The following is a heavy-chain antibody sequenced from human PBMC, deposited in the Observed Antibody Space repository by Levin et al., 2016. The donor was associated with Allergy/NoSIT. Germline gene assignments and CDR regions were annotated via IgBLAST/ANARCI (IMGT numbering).Heavy chain of an antibody. CDR2: TWKDGTNK. CDR1: GFNFGNYG. V-gene: IGHV3-33*01. D-gene: IGHD3-9*01. Sequence: GESLKISCTTSGFNFGNYGMHWVRQSPGKGLEWVGETWKDGTNKNYAESVKGRFTISRDNSRRTVYLHMTSLRAEDTAAYYCVRTYDVLTGYYIPAGYFDVWGRATLVTVSS. CDR3: VRTYDVLTGYYIPAGYFDV. J-gene: IGHJ2*01.